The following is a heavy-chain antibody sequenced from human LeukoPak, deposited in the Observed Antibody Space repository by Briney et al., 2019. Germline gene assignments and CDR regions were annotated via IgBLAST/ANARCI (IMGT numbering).Heavy chain of an antibody. V-gene: IGHV1-69*06. CDR2: IIPIFGTA. D-gene: IGHD3-9*01. J-gene: IGHJ4*02. CDR1: GGTFSSYA. CDR3: AREDDILTGYFGY. Sequence: ASVKVSCKASGGTFSSYAISWVRQAPGQGLEWMGGIIPIFGTANYAQKFQGRVTITADKSTSTAYMELSSLRSEDTAVYYCAREDDILTGYFGYWGQGTLVTVSS.